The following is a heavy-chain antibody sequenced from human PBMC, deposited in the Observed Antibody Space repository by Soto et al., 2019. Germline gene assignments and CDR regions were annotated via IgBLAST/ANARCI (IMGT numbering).Heavy chain of an antibody. CDR1: GGSVSSCCNY. CDR3: ARGLSPPSATGI. V-gene: IGHV4-39*01. Sequence: QPQLQESGPGLVKPSETLSLTCTVSGGSVSSCCNYWGWVRQPPGKGLEWIGSIHNSGSTSYNPSRRSRVTISVDPPKNQFSLTLTSVTAADTDVYYCARGLSPPSATGIWGQGILVTVSS. J-gene: IGHJ4*02. CDR2: IHNSGST.